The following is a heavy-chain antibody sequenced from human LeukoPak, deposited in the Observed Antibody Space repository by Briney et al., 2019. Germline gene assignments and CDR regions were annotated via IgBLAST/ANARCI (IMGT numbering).Heavy chain of an antibody. Sequence: SETLSLTCTVSGGSISSYYWSWIRQPPGKGLEWIGYIYYSGSTNYNPSPKSRVTISVDTSKNQFSLKLCSVTAAHTAVYYCARHAKGVVVPAAINWFDPWGQGTLVTVSS. CDR1: GGSISSYY. V-gene: IGHV4-59*08. CDR3: ARHAKGVVVPAAINWFDP. CDR2: IYYSGST. J-gene: IGHJ5*02. D-gene: IGHD2-2*01.